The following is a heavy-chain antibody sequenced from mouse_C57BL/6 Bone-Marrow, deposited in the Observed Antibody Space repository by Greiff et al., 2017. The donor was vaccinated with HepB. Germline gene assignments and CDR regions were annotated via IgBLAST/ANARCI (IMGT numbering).Heavy chain of an antibody. V-gene: IGHV1-5*01. CDR3: TSVDYYGSSYAMDY. Sequence: EVQLQQSGTVLARPGASVKMSCKTSGYTFTSYWMHWVKQRPGQGLEWIGAIYPGNSDTSYNQKFKGKAKLTAVTSASTAYMELSSLTNEDSAVYYCTSVDYYGSSYAMDYWGQGTSVTVSS. D-gene: IGHD1-1*01. J-gene: IGHJ4*01. CDR2: IYPGNSDT. CDR1: GYTFTSYW.